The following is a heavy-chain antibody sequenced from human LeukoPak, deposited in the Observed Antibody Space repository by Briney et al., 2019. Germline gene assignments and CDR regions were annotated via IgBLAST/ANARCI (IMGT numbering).Heavy chain of an antibody. CDR2: IKQDGSEK. Sequence: GGSLRLSCAASGFTLSNFWMSWVRQAPGKGLGWVANIKQDGSEKYYVDSVKGRFTISRDNAKNSLYLQMNSLRAEDTAVYYCARDKIVGATYFDYWGQGTLVTVSS. J-gene: IGHJ4*02. V-gene: IGHV3-7*01. D-gene: IGHD1-26*01. CDR3: ARDKIVGATYFDY. CDR1: GFTLSNFW.